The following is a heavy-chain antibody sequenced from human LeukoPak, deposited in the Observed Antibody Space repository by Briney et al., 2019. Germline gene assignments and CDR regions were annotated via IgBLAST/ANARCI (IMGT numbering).Heavy chain of an antibody. V-gene: IGHV3-7*01. CDR1: GFTFSSYW. Sequence: GGSLRLSCAASGFTFSSYWMSWVRQAPGKGLEGVANIKQDGSEKYYVDSVKGRFTISRDNAKNSLYLQMNSLRAEDTAVYYCAREAQLWFWCFDYWGQGTLVTVSS. D-gene: IGHD5-18*01. CDR3: AREAQLWFWCFDY. J-gene: IGHJ4*02. CDR2: IKQDGSEK.